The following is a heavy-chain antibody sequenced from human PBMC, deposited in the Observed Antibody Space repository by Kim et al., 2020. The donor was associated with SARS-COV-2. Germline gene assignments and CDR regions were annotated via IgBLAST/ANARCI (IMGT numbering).Heavy chain of an antibody. J-gene: IGHJ4*02. CDR3: ARDAFMITFGGVIDHFDY. V-gene: IGHV1-18*01. CDR1: GYTFTSYG. Sequence: ASVKVSCKASGYTFTSYGISWVRQAPGQGLEWMGWISAYNGNTNYAQKLQGRVTMTTDTSTSTAYMELRSLRSDDTAVYYCARDAFMITFGGVIDHFDYWGQGTLVTVSS. CDR2: ISAYNGNT. D-gene: IGHD3-16*01.